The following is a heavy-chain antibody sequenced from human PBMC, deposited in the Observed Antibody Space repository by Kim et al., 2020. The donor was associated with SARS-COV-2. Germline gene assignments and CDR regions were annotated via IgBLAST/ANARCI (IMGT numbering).Heavy chain of an antibody. Sequence: SETLSHTCTVSGASISTYHWSWIRQPPGKGLEWIGYISNSGSTHYNPSLRSRVTISVDTSKNQFSLMLTSVTAADTAVYYCARRGWYSDIWGRGTLDTVSS. CDR2: ISNSGST. CDR1: GASISTYH. CDR3: ARRGWYSDI. J-gene: IGHJ2*01. V-gene: IGHV4-59*08. D-gene: IGHD2-15*01.